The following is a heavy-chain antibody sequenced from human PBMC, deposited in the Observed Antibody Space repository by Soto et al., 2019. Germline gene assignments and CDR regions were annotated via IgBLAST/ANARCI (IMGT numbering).Heavy chain of an antibody. D-gene: IGHD6-19*01. CDR3: AGSDIVASIAVAGTGDY. V-gene: IGHV3-48*02. Sequence: GGSLRLSCAASGFTFSSYSMNWVRQAPGKGLEWVSYISSSSSTIYYADSVKGRFTISRDNAKNSLYLQMNSLRDEDTAVYYCAGSDIVASIAVAGTGDYWGQGTLVTVSS. CDR2: ISSSSSTI. J-gene: IGHJ4*02. CDR1: GFTFSSYS.